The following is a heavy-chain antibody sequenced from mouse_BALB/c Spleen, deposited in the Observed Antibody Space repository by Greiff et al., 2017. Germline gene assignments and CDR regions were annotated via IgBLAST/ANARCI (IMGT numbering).Heavy chain of an antibody. V-gene: IGHV14-3*02. CDR3: ARDGYWAY. CDR2: IDPANGNT. CDR1: GFNIKDTY. Sequence: EVQLVESGAELVKPGASVKLSCTASGFNIKDTYMHWVKQRPEQGLEWIGRIDPANGNTKYDPKFQGKATITADTSSNTAYLQLSSLTSEDTAVYYCARDGYWAYWGQGTLVTVSA. D-gene: IGHD2-3*01. J-gene: IGHJ3*01.